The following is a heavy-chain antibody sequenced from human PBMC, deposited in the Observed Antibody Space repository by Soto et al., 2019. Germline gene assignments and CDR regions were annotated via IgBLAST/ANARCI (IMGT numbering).Heavy chain of an antibody. D-gene: IGHD3-10*01. CDR3: AKSGSYYNPYYYSGMDV. J-gene: IGHJ6*02. CDR1: GGSISSGGYS. V-gene: IGHV4-30-2*01. Sequence: QLQLQESGSGLVKPSQTLSLTCAVSGGSISSGGYSWSWIRQPPGKGLEWIGYIYHSGSTYYNPSLKSRVTISVDRSKNQFSLKLSSVTAADTAVYYCAKSGSYYNPYYYSGMDVWGQGTTVTVSS. CDR2: IYHSGST.